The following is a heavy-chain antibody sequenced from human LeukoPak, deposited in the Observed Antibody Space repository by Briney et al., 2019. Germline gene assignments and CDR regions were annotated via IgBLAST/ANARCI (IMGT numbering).Heavy chain of an antibody. D-gene: IGHD5-18*01. Sequence: SETLSLTCTVSGGSITNYYWTWIRQPPGKGLEWIGSIYYSGSTYYNPSLKSRVTISVDTSKNQFSLKLSSVTAADTAVYYCARDGRYSYGYPFDYWCQGTLVTVSS. CDR1: GGSITNYY. CDR3: ARDGRYSYGYPFDY. V-gene: IGHV4-39*07. J-gene: IGHJ4*02. CDR2: IYYSGST.